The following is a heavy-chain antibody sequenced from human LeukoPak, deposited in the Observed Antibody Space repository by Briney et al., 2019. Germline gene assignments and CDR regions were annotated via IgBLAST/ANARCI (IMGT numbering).Heavy chain of an antibody. D-gene: IGHD3-22*01. CDR1: GGSISSYY. CDR2: IYHSGST. CDR3: ASLFYYDSSGYSYYFDY. Sequence: SETPSLTCTVSGGSISSYYWSWIRQPPGKGLEWIGHIYHSGSTNYNPSLKSRVTISVDTSKNQFSLKLSSVTAADTALYYCASLFYYDSSGYSYYFDYWGQGTLVTVSS. J-gene: IGHJ4*02. V-gene: IGHV4-59*01.